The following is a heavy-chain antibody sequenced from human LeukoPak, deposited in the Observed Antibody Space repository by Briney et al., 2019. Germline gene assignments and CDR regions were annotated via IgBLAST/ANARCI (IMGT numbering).Heavy chain of an antibody. V-gene: IGHV3-48*01. CDR1: GFTFSNYA. CDR3: ARDHHRRLYDSQARDTFDI. J-gene: IGHJ3*02. Sequence: GGSLRLSCAASGFTFSNYAMHWVRQAPGKGLEWVSYISSSSSPIYYADSVKGRFAISRDNAKNSLYLQMNSLRAEDTAVYYCARDHHRRLYDSQARDTFDIWGQGTMVTVSS. CDR2: ISSSSSPI. D-gene: IGHD3-22*01.